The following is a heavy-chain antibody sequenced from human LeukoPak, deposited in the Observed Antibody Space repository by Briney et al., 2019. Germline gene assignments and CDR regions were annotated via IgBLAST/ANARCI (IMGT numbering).Heavy chain of an antibody. D-gene: IGHD6-13*01. CDR1: GFTFSDYN. Sequence: GGSLRLSCAASGFTFSDYNMRWIRQAPGKGLEWVSSISRSGSTKYYADSVKGRFTISRDNAKNSLFLQMNSLRAEDTAVYYCAREVAAAGTPHFDYWGQGTLVTVSS. J-gene: IGHJ4*02. V-gene: IGHV3-11*01. CDR2: ISRSGSTK. CDR3: AREVAAAGTPHFDY.